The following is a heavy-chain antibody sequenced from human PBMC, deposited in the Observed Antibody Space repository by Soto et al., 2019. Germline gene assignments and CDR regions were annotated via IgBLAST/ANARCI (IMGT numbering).Heavy chain of an antibody. CDR3: ARAPDKYSSSYKYYYYGMDV. Sequence: GGSLRLSCAASGFTFSSYSMNWVRQAPGKGLEWVSSISSSSSYIYYADSVKGRFTISRDNAKNSLYLQMNSLRAEDTAVYYCARAPDKYSSSYKYYYYGMDVWGQGTTVTVSS. V-gene: IGHV3-21*01. D-gene: IGHD6-6*01. CDR2: ISSSSSYI. CDR1: GFTFSSYS. J-gene: IGHJ6*02.